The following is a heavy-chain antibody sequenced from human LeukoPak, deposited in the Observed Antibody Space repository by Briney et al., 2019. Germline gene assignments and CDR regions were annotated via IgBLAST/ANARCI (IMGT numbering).Heavy chain of an antibody. CDR1: GDSISTNIAA. V-gene: IGHV6-1*01. D-gene: IGHD7-27*01. J-gene: IGHJ4*02. CDR2: TRYRSKWYN. CDR3: ARDENWAFDS. Sequence: SQTLSLTCAISGDSISTNIAAWNWIRQSPSRGLEWLGRTRYRSKWYNDYAGSVKSRIIISPDTSKNQFSLHLNSVTPEDTAVYYCARDENWAFDSWGQGTLVTVS.